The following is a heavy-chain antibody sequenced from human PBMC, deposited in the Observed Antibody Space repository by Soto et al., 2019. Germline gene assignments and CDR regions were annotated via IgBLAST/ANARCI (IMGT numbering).Heavy chain of an antibody. CDR1: GFTLSSYG. J-gene: IGHJ4*02. Sequence: QVQLVESGGGVVQPGRSLRLSCAVSGFTLSSYGIHWVRQAPGKGLEWVAFMSYDGNKKYYADSVKGRFTISRDNSKNTLYLQMDSLRAEDTAVYYCAKGLSVRQEWLIAGHWGQGTQVTVSS. CDR2: MSYDGNKK. D-gene: IGHD3-3*01. V-gene: IGHV3-30*18. CDR3: AKGLSVRQEWLIAGH.